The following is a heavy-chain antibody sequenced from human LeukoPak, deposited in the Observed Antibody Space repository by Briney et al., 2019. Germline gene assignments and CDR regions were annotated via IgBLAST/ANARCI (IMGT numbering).Heavy chain of an antibody. Sequence: SETLSLTCTVSGVSISSYHWSWIRQPPGKGLEWIGFFYYSGSTNYNPSLKSRVTISVDTSKNQFSLKLSSVTAADTAVYYCARAPYGSATNNYYMDVWGKGTTVTVSS. CDR3: ARAPYGSATNNYYMDV. J-gene: IGHJ6*03. D-gene: IGHD3-10*01. V-gene: IGHV4-59*01. CDR2: FYYSGST. CDR1: GVSISSYH.